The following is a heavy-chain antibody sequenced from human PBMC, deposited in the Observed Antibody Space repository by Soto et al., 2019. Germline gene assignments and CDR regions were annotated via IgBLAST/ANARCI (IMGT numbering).Heavy chain of an antibody. CDR3: ARASQQLVVEPNWFDP. Sequence: SETLSLTCTVSGGSISSGDYYWSWIRQPPGKGLEWIGYIYYSGSTYYNPSLKSRVTISVDTSKNQFSLKLSSVTAADTAVYYCARASQQLVVEPNWFDPWGQGTLVTVSS. V-gene: IGHV4-30-4*01. CDR2: IYYSGST. D-gene: IGHD6-13*01. CDR1: GGSISSGDYY. J-gene: IGHJ5*02.